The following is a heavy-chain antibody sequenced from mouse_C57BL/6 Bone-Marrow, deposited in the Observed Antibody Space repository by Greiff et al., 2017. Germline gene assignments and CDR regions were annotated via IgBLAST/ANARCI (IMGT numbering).Heavy chain of an antibody. Sequence: VQLVESGPELVKPGASVKISCKASGYAFSSSWMNWVKQRPGKGLEWIGRIYPGDGDTNYNGKFKGKATLTADKSSSTAYMQLSSLTSEDSAVYFCARTYPGYYAMDYWGQGTSVTVSS. V-gene: IGHV1-82*01. CDR2: IYPGDGDT. CDR3: ARTYPGYYAMDY. CDR1: GYAFSSSW. D-gene: IGHD5-1*01. J-gene: IGHJ4*01.